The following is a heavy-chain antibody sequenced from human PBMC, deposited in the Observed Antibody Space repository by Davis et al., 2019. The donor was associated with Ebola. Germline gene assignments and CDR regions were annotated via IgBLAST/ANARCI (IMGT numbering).Heavy chain of an antibody. D-gene: IGHD1-26*01. Sequence: GESLKISCKTSGYSFTNHWIGWVRHMPGMGLEWMGIIFPGDSDTRYSPSFQGQVTISADKSISTAYLQWSSLKASDSAMYYCVRRPSLAGAPTDYWGQGTLVTVSS. CDR3: VRRPSLAGAPTDY. J-gene: IGHJ4*02. CDR1: GYSFTNHW. CDR2: IFPGDSDT. V-gene: IGHV5-51*01.